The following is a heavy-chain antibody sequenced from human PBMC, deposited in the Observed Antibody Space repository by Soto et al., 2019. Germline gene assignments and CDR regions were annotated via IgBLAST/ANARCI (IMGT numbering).Heavy chain of an antibody. V-gene: IGHV1-18*01. J-gene: IGHJ4*02. D-gene: IGHD2-15*01. Sequence: QVQLVQSGAEVKKPGASVKVSCKASGYTFTSYGISWVRQAPGQGREWVGWISAYNGNKNYAQKLQGRVTMTTDTSTSTAYMELRSLISDDTAVYYCVVAAQPYYFDYWGQGTLVTVSS. CDR2: ISAYNGNK. CDR3: VVAAQPYYFDY. CDR1: GYTFTSYG.